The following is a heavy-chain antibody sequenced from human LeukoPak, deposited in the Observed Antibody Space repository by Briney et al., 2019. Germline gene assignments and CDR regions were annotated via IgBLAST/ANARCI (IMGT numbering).Heavy chain of an antibody. CDR2: INPNSGGT. V-gene: IGHV1-2*02. CDR3: ARDSVYDFWSGYYSGEIWVNWFDP. Sequence: ASVKVSCKASGYTFTGYYMHWVRQAPGQGLEWMGWINPNSGGTNYAQKFQGRVTMTRDMSISTAYMELSRLRSDDTAVYYCARDSVYDFWSGYYSGEIWVNWFDPWGQGTLVTVSS. CDR1: GYTFTGYY. J-gene: IGHJ5*02. D-gene: IGHD3-3*01.